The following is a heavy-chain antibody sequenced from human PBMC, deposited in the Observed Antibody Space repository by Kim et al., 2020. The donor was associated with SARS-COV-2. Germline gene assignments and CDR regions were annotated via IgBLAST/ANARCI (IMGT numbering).Heavy chain of an antibody. J-gene: IGHJ4*02. CDR3: VRDQSGTFDF. Sequence: GGSLRLSCAASGFTFSNYEMNWVRQAPGKGLEWVSYIDTSGSTIYYADSVQGRFAVSRDNARNSLYLQMNSLRAEDTAVYYCVRDQSGTFDFWGRGSLVTVSS. D-gene: IGHD1-1*01. CDR1: GFTFSNYE. CDR2: IDTSGSTI. V-gene: IGHV3-48*03.